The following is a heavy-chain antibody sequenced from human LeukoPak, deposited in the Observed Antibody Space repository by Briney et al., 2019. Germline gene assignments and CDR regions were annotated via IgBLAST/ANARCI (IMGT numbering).Heavy chain of an antibody. D-gene: IGHD2-2*02. CDR1: GFTFSINW. CDR2: INQEGSEK. CDR3: ARNPRAYCSSTSCYSGNWFDP. J-gene: IGHJ5*02. V-gene: IGHV3-7*01. Sequence: QSGGSLRLSCAASGFTFSINWMSWVRQAPGKGREGVANINQEGSEKYYVDSVKGRFTISRDNAKNSLYLQMNSLRAEDTAVYYCARNPRAYCSSTSCYSGNWFDPWGQGTLVTVSS.